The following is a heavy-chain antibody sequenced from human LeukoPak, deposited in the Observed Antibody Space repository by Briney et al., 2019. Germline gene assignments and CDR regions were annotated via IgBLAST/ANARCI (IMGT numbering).Heavy chain of an antibody. J-gene: IGHJ4*02. CDR1: GYTFTSYG. V-gene: IGHV1-18*01. CDR2: ISAYNGNT. D-gene: IGHD3-10*01. CDR3: AREGAMVRGVIISFY. Sequence: SVKVSCKASGYTFTSYGISWVRQAPGQGLEWMGWISAYNGNTNYAQKSQGRVTITADKATSPAYLELSILRSEDTAVYDCAREGAMVRGVIISFYWGQGTLVTVSS.